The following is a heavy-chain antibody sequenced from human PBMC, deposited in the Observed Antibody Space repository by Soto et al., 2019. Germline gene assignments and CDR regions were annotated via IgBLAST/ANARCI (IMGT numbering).Heavy chain of an antibody. CDR3: ARAQQLGFHYYGMDV. D-gene: IGHD6-13*01. CDR2: INPNSGGT. J-gene: IGHJ6*02. Sequence: ASVKVSCKASGYTFTGYYMHWVRQAPGQGLEWMGWINPNSGGTNYAQKFQGWVTMTRDTSISTAYMELSRLRSDDTVVYYCARAQQLGFHYYGMDVWGQGTTVTVS. CDR1: GYTFTGYY. V-gene: IGHV1-2*04.